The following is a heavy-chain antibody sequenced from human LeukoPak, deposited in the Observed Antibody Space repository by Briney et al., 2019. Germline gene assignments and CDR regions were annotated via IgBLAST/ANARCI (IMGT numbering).Heavy chain of an antibody. D-gene: IGHD2-15*01. CDR3: AKDQLNRFCSGGSCSITHDS. CDR1: GFIFNSYG. Sequence: QSGGSLRLSCAASGFIFNSYGMSWVRQAPGQGLEWVSGITGSTSSTYYADSVKGRFTISRDNYRNTLYLQMNSLRVEDTAVYYCAKDQLNRFCSGGSCSITHDSWGQGTLVTVSS. CDR2: ITGSTSST. V-gene: IGHV3-23*01. J-gene: IGHJ4*02.